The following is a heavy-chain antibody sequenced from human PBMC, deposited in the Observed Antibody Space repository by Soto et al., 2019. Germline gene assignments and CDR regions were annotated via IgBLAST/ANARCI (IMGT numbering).Heavy chain of an antibody. CDR3: VKVSTFYDILTGYYSTNFFDP. J-gene: IGHJ5*02. CDR2: ISSDGDIT. D-gene: IGHD3-9*01. CDR1: GFTFSEYS. V-gene: IGHV3-64D*06. Sequence: LRLSCSASGFTFSEYSMHWVRQAPGKGLQYVSTISSDGDITYYADSVKGRFTISRDNSKNTLYLQMNSLRPEDTAVYYCVKVSTFYDILTGYYSTNFFDPWGQGTLVTVS.